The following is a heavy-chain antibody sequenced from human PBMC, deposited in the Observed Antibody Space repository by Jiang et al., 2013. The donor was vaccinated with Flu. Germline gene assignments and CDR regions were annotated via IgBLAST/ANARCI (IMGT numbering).Heavy chain of an antibody. D-gene: IGHD3-10*01. CDR1: GGSFSGYY. Sequence: LLKPSETLSLTCAVYGGSFSGYYWSWIRQPPGKGLEWIGEINHSGSTNYNPSLKSRVTISVDTSKNQFSLKLSSVTAADTAVYYCARKGGVRGVSRPYYFDYWGQGTLVTVSS. CDR2: INHSGST. CDR3: ARKGGVRGVSRPYYFDY. V-gene: IGHV4-34*01. J-gene: IGHJ4*02.